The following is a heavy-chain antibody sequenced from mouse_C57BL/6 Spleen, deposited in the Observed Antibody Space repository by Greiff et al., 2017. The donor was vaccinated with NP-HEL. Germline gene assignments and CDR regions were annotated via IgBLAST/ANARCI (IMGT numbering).Heavy chain of an antibody. CDR3: AREEDSSGYAFAY. Sequence: EVKLVESGGGLVKPGGSLKLSCAASGFTFSSYAMSWVRQTPEKRLEWVATISDGGSYTYYPDNVKGRFTISRDNAKNNLYLQMSHLKSEDTAMYYCAREEDSSGYAFAYWGQGTLVTVSA. CDR2: ISDGGSYT. D-gene: IGHD3-2*02. V-gene: IGHV5-4*01. J-gene: IGHJ3*01. CDR1: GFTFSSYA.